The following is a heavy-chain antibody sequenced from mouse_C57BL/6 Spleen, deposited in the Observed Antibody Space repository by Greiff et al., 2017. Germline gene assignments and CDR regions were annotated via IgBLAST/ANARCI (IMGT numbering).Heavy chain of an antibody. CDR2: INPGSGGT. J-gene: IGHJ2*01. CDR1: GYAFTNYL. Sequence: QVQLQQSGAELVRPGTSVKVSCKASGYAFTNYLIEWVKQRPGQGLEWIGVINPGSGGTNYNEKFKGKATLTADKSSSTAYMQLSSLTSEDSAVYFCARSSYGSSYGYWGQGTTLTVSS. D-gene: IGHD1-1*01. CDR3: ARSSYGSSYGY. V-gene: IGHV1-54*01.